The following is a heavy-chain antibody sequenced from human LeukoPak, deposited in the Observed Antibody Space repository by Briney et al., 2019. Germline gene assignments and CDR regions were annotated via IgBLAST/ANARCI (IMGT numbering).Heavy chain of an antibody. CDR1: GFTFTSSA. J-gene: IGHJ5*02. D-gene: IGHD4-17*01. CDR3: ARQGGLTVTTRQGSNWFDP. V-gene: IGHV1-58*02. CDR2: IIVGSGNT. Sequence: GASVKVSCKASGFTFTSSAMQWVRQARGQRLEWIGWIIVGSGNTNYAQKFQERVTITRDMSTSTVYMELSSLRSEDTAVYYCARQGGLTVTTRQGSNWFDPWGQGTLVTVSS.